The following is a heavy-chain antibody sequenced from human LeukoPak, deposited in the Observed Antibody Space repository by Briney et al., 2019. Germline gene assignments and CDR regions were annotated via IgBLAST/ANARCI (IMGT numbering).Heavy chain of an antibody. CDR1: GFTFSSYA. D-gene: IGHD6-19*01. Sequence: GGSLRLSCAASGFTFSSYAMSWVRQAPGKGREWVSSISGSGGTTYYADSVKGRFTISRDNPNNTLDLQMNSLTAEDTAVYYCAKGPVAVAGYYFDHWGQGTLVTVSS. CDR3: AKGPVAVAGYYFDH. CDR2: ISGSGGTT. J-gene: IGHJ4*02. V-gene: IGHV3-23*01.